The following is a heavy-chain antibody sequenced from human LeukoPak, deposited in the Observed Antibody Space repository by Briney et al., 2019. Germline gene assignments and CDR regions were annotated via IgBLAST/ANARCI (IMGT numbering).Heavy chain of an antibody. D-gene: IGHD1-26*01. J-gene: IGHJ4*02. CDR3: ARGGSYYKDLRY. CDR2: IYHSGST. CDR1: GGSISSSSYY. Sequence: PSETLSLTCTVSGGSISSSSYYWSWVRQPPGKGLEWIGEIYHSGSTNYNPSLKSRVTISVDKSKNQFSLKLSSVTAADTAVYYCARGGSYYKDLRYWGQGTLVTVSS. V-gene: IGHV4-39*07.